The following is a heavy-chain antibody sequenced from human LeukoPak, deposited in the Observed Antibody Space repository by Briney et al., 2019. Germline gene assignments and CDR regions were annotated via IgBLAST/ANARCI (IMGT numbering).Heavy chain of an antibody. CDR3: ARDPRDDHNSLDS. J-gene: IGHJ5*01. CDR1: GFTFSNAW. Sequence: PGGSLRLSCAASGFTFSNAWMSWVRQAPGKGLEWVANIKEDGSARYYVDSVKGRFTISRDNAKNFLYLQMTSLRVEDTAMYYCARDPRDDHNSLDSWGQGTQVTVSS. CDR2: IKEDGSAR. V-gene: IGHV3-7*03.